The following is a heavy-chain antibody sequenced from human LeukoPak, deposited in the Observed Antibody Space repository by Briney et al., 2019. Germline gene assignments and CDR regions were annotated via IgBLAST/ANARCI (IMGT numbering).Heavy chain of an antibody. CDR2: IRGSGGST. D-gene: IGHD2-2*01. J-gene: IGHJ4*02. CDR1: GFTFSSYA. CDR3: AKGRDYIVVVPTEPYFDY. V-gene: IGHV3-23*01. Sequence: SGGSLRLSCAASGFTFSSYAMSWVRQAPGKGLEWVSGIRGSGGSTYYADSVKGRFTISRDNSKNTLYLQMNSLRAEDTAVYYCAKGRDYIVVVPTEPYFDYWGQGTLVTVSS.